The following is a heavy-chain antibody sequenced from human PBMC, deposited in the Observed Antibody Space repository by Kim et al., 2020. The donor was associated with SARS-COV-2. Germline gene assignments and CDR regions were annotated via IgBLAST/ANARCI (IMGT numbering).Heavy chain of an antibody. CDR1: GFTFSDYY. CDR3: ARDSSIESGYEPGWFDP. Sequence: GGSLRLSCAAFGFTFSDYYMSWIRQAPGKGLEWVSYISSSSSYTNYADSVKGQFTISRENAKNSLYLEMNSLRAEDKGVYYCARDSSIESGYEPGWFDPWGQAAQV. V-gene: IGHV3-11*06. CDR2: ISSSSSYT. J-gene: IGHJ5*02. D-gene: IGHD5-12*01.